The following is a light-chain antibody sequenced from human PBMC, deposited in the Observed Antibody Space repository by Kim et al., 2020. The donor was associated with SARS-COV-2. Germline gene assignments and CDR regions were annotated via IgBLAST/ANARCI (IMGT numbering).Light chain of an antibody. CDR1: QGISSY. CDR2: AAS. Sequence: DIEMTQSPSSLSASLGDSVTLTCRASQGISSYLAWYQQKPGKAPKLLIYAASTLQLGVPSRFSGSGSGTDFTLTISSLQPEDVATYYCQEYSTAPWTFGQGTKVDIK. CDR3: QEYSTAPWT. J-gene: IGKJ1*01. V-gene: IGKV1-27*01.